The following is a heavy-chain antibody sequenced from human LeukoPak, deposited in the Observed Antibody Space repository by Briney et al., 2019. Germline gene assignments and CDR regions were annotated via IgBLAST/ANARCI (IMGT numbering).Heavy chain of an antibody. V-gene: IGHV1-8*01. CDR1: GYTFTSYG. CDR3: ARSRITIFGVVNTLYGMDV. D-gene: IGHD3-3*01. Sequence: ASVKVSCKASGYTFTSYGINCVRQATGQGLEWMEWMNPNSGNTGYAQKFQGRVTMTRNTSISTAYMELSSLRSEDTAVYYCARSRITIFGVVNTLYGMDVWGQGTTVTVSS. CDR2: MNPNSGNT. J-gene: IGHJ6*02.